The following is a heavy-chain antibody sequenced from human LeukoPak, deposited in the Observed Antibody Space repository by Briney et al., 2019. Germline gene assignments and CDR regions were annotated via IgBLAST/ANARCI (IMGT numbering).Heavy chain of an antibody. V-gene: IGHV3-7*03. Sequence: GGSLRLSCAASGFTFSSYWMSWVRQAPGKGLEWVANIKQDGSEKYYVDSVKGRFTISRDNSKNTLYLQMNSLRAEDTAVYYCAKRAIVVVVAATPSIADYWGQGTLVTVSS. J-gene: IGHJ4*02. CDR3: AKRAIVVVVAATPSIADY. CDR1: GFTFSSYW. CDR2: IKQDGSEK. D-gene: IGHD2-15*01.